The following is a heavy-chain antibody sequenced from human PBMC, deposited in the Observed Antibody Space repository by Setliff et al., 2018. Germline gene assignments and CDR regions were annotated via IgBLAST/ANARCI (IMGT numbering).Heavy chain of an antibody. CDR3: RFWSGYYKNDY. CDR2: INHSGTT. D-gene: IGHD3-3*01. J-gene: IGHJ4*02. V-gene: IGHV4-34*01. Sequence: SETLSLTCTVYGVSFSDYYWGWVRQSPGKGLDWIGEINHSGTTNYDPSLEGRISISVDTSKRQFSLKLSSVTAADMAVYYCRFWSGYYKNDYWAQGTVVTVSS. CDR1: GVSFSDYY.